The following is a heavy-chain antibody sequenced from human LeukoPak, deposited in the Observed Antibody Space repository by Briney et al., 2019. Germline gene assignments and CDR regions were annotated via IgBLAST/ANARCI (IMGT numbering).Heavy chain of an antibody. D-gene: IGHD3-22*01. CDR3: AREREEAHTYYYDSSGYYYRY. J-gene: IGHJ4*02. CDR1: GYTFTSYA. V-gene: IGHV1-3*01. CDR2: INAGNGNT. Sequence: RASVKVSCKASGYTFTSYAMHWVRQAPGQRLEWMGWINAGNGNTKYSQKFQGRVTITRDTSASTAYMELSSLRSEDTAVYYCAREREEAHTYYYDSSGYYYRYWGQGTLVTVSS.